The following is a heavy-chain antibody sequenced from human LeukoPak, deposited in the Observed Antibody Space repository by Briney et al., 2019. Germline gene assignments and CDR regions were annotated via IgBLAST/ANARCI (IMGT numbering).Heavy chain of an antibody. D-gene: IGHD2-15*01. CDR1: GFTVSTNC. V-gene: IGHV3-66*01. CDR2: IYSGGST. J-gene: IGHJ1*01. CDR3: ASDSYSPEYFQH. Sequence: PGGSLRLSCAASGFTVSTNCMIWVRQPPGKGLEWVSVIYSGGSTFYADSVKGRFTISRDNSKNTLYLQMNSLRAEDTAVYYCASDSYSPEYFQHWGQGTLVTVSS.